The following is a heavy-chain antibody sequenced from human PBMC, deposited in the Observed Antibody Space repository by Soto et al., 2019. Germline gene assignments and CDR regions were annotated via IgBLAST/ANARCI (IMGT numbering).Heavy chain of an antibody. J-gene: IGHJ6*02. CDR2: INPEDTTT. D-gene: IGHD1-26*01. Sequence: EVQLVESGGGLVQPGGSLRLSCAASGFTLANYWIHWIRQAPGEGLVWVARINPEDTTTNYADSVKGRLSISRDNAKDTVSLQLNNLRGEDTAVYYCGRGGREPVDVWGQGTTVIVSS. V-gene: IGHV3-74*01. CDR3: GRGGREPVDV. CDR1: GFTLANYW.